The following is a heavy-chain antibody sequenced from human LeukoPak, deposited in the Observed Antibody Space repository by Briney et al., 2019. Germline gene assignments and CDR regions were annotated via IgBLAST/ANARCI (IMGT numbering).Heavy chain of an antibody. V-gene: IGHV4-34*01. CDR3: ARGGIGSKLLPRGCFQH. Sequence: SETLSHTCAVYGGSFSGYYWSWIRQPPGKGLEWIGEINHSGSTNYNPSLKSRVTISVDTSKNQFSLKLSSVTAADTAVYYCARGGIGSKLLPRGCFQHWGQGTLVTVSS. J-gene: IGHJ1*01. CDR2: INHSGST. D-gene: IGHD2-15*01. CDR1: GGSFSGYY.